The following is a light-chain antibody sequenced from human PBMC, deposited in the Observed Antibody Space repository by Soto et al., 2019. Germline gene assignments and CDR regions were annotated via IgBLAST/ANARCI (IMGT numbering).Light chain of an antibody. CDR2: KAS. CDR3: QHYNSYSEA. Sequence: IQLTQSPSSLSAFVGDRVTITCRASQSISSYLNWYQQKPGKAPKLLIYKASTLKSGVPSRFSGSGSGTEFTLTISSLQPDDFATYYCQHYNSYSEAFGQGTKVDIK. J-gene: IGKJ1*01. V-gene: IGKV1-5*03. CDR1: QSISSY.